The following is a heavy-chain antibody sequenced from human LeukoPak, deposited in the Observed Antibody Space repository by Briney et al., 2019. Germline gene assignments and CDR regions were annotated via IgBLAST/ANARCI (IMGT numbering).Heavy chain of an antibody. J-gene: IGHJ4*02. CDR2: ISWNSGSI. D-gene: IGHD3-9*01. Sequence: GGSLRLSCAASGFTFDDYAMHWVRQASGKGLEWVSGISWNSGSIGYADSVKGRFTISRDNAKNSLYLQMNSLRAEDTALYYCAKGGLTGSNTLLDYWGQGTLVTVSS. CDR1: GFTFDDYA. V-gene: IGHV3-9*01. CDR3: AKGGLTGSNTLLDY.